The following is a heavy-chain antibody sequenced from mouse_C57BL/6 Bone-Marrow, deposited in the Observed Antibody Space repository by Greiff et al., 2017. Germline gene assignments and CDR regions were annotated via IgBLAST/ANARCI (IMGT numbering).Heavy chain of an antibody. Sequence: EVQGVESGGGLVQPGGSLKLSCAASGFTFSDYYMYWVRQTPEKRLEWVAYISNGGGSTYYPDTVQGRFTISRDNAKNTLYLQMSRLKSEDTAMYYWARRGFDYWGQGTTLTVSS. CDR3: ARRGFDY. V-gene: IGHV5-12*01. CDR1: GFTFSDYY. J-gene: IGHJ2*01. CDR2: ISNGGGST.